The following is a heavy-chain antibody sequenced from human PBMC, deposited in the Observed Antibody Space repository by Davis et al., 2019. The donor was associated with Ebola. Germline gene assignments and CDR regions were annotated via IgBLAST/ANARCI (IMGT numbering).Heavy chain of an antibody. D-gene: IGHD5-18*01. CDR3: AREARGYSYGYFDY. CDR1: GYTFTGYY. V-gene: IGHV1-2*02. Sequence: ASVKVSCKASGYTFTGYYMHWVRQAPGQGLEWMGWINPNSGGTNYAQKFQGRVTMTRDTSISTGYMELSRLRSDDTAVYYCAREARGYSYGYFDYWGQGTLVTVSS. CDR2: INPNSGGT. J-gene: IGHJ4*02.